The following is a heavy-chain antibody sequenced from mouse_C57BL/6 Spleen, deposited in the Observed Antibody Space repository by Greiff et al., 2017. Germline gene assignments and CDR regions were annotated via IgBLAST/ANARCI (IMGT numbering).Heavy chain of an antibody. V-gene: IGHV8-12*01. CDR1: GFSLSTSGMG. Sequence: QVTLKESGPGILQPSQTLSLTCSFSGFSLSTSGMGVSWIRPPSGQGLEWLAHIYWDDDKRYNPSQKSRLTTSKDTSRNQVFRKITSVDTADTATYYYARRPCCYGSMWYFDVWGTGTTVTVSS. CDR2: IYWDDDK. CDR3: ARRPCCYGSMWYFDV. J-gene: IGHJ1*03. D-gene: IGHD1-1*01.